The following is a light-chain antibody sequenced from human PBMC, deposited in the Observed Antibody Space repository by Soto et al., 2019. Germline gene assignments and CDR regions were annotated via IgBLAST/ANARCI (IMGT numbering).Light chain of an antibody. CDR1: QSVSAY. V-gene: IGKV1-39*01. J-gene: IGKJ3*01. CDR2: ATI. Sequence: DIQMTQSPSSLSASVGDRVTITCRASQSVSAYLNWYQQKPGKAPKVLIYATINLESGVPSRFSGSGSGTDFTLTISSLQPEDFATYYCQQSFIPPFTFGPGTKVDIK. CDR3: QQSFIPPFT.